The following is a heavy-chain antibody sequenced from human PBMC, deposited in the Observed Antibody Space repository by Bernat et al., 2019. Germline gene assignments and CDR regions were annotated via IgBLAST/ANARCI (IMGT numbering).Heavy chain of an antibody. J-gene: IGHJ4*02. CDR3: ARAPAIFGVVAYYFDY. V-gene: IGHV3-66*01. CDR2: IYSGGST. Sequence: EVQLVESGGGLVQPGGSLRLSCAASGFTVSSNYMSWVRQAPGKGLEWVSVIYSGGSTYYAESVKGRFTISRDNSKNTLYLQMNSLRAEDTAVYYCARAPAIFGVVAYYFDYWGQGTLVTVSS. D-gene: IGHD3-3*01. CDR1: GFTVSSNY.